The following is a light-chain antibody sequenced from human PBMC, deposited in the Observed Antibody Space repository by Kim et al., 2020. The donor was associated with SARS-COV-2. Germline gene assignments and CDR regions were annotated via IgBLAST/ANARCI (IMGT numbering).Light chain of an antibody. Sequence: LSPGESATLACRASQSLSSNSLVWYQQKPGQAPRLLISGASSRATGIPDRFSGSGSGADFTLTISRLEPDDFAVYYCQQYSSSPFIFGQGTKLEIK. CDR1: QSLSSNS. CDR2: GAS. J-gene: IGKJ2*01. CDR3: QQYSSSPFI. V-gene: IGKV3-20*01.